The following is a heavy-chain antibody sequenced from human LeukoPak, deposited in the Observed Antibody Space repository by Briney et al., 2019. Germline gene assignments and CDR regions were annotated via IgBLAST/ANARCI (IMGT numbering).Heavy chain of an antibody. J-gene: IGHJ6*02. CDR2: ISWNSGSI. CDR3: AKDGFFYYGMDV. CDR1: GFTFDDYA. D-gene: IGHD3-3*01. Sequence: GGSLRLSCAASGFTFDDYAMHWVRQAPGKGLGWVSGISWNSGSIGYADSVKGRFTISRDNAKNSLYLQMNSLRAEDTALYYCAKDGFFYYGMDVWGQGTTVTVSS. V-gene: IGHV3-9*01.